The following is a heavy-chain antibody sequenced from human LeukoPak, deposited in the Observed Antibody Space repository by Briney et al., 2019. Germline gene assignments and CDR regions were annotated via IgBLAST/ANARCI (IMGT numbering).Heavy chain of an antibody. CDR1: GFPFSSYG. Sequence: GGSLRLSCVASGFPFSSYGMHWVRQAPGKGLEWVSSISGSGGYTYYADSVKGRFTISRDNSKNTLYLQMNSLRAEDTAVYYCAKADDGRYPYYFDYWGQGTPVTVSS. D-gene: IGHD3-16*02. CDR3: AKADDGRYPYYFDY. J-gene: IGHJ4*02. CDR2: ISGSGGYT. V-gene: IGHV3-23*01.